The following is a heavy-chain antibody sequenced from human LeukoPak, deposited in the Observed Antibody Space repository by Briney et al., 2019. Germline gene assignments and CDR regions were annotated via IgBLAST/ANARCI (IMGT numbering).Heavy chain of an antibody. V-gene: IGHV3-30*18. D-gene: IGHD5-12*01. Sequence: GRSLRLSCAASGFTFSSYAMHWVRQAPGKGLEWVAVISYDGSNKYYADSVKGRFTISRDNSKNTLYLQMNSLRAEDTAVYYCAKPHVDSEYYFDYWGQGTLVTVSS. CDR3: AKPHVDSEYYFDY. CDR2: ISYDGSNK. CDR1: GFTFSSYA. J-gene: IGHJ4*02.